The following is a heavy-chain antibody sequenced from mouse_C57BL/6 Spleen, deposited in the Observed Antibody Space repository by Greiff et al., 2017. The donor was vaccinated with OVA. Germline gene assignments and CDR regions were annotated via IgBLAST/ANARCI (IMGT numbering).Heavy chain of an antibody. CDR1: GYTFTDYY. V-gene: IGHV1-76*01. CDR3: GTGKNFDY. CDR2: IYPGSGNT. Sequence: QVQLQQSGAELVRPGASVKLSCKASGYTFTDYYINWVKQRPGQGLEWIARIYPGSGNTYYNEKFKGKATLTAEKSSSTAYMQLSSLTSEDSAVYFCGTGKNFDYWGQGTTLTVSS. J-gene: IGHJ2*01. D-gene: IGHD4-1*01.